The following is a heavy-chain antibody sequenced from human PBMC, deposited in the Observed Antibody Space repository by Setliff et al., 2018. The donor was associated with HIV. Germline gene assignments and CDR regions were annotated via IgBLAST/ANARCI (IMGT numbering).Heavy chain of an antibody. Sequence: SETLSLTCTVSGGSISTYYWTWIRQPAGKGLEWIGYMFSSGSAQYNSSPQSRVSMSADTSKNQFSLRLTSVTVADTAVYFCVRVFYDATDYYAPLFDYWGQGTLVTVSS. D-gene: IGHD3-22*01. CDR1: GGSISTYY. CDR2: MFSSGSA. CDR3: VRVFYDATDYYAPLFDY. V-gene: IGHV4-4*07. J-gene: IGHJ4*02.